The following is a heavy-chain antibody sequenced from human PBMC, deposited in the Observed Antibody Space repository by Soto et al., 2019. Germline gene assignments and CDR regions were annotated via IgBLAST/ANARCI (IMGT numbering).Heavy chain of an antibody. CDR2: IYDTGISGYTPST. D-gene: IGHD6-13*01. Sequence: SETLSLTCTVSGGSITSSYWSWIRRPPGKGLEWIAYIYDTGISGYTPSTSYNPSLKSRVTMSVDTSKSQFSLKLTSVTAADTAVYYCARGADAFFYYGLDVWGQGITVTVSS. V-gene: IGHV4-59*01. CDR1: GGSITSSY. J-gene: IGHJ6*02. CDR3: ARGADAFFYYGLDV.